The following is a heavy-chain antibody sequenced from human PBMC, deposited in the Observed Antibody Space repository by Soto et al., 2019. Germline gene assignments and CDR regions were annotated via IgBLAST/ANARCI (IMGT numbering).Heavy chain of an antibody. V-gene: IGHV4-30-2*01. CDR2: IYHSGST. CDR1: GGSISSGGYS. J-gene: IGHJ6*02. Sequence: QLQLQESGSGLVKPSQTLSLTCAVSGGSISSGGYSWSWIRQPPGKGLEWIGYIYHSGSTYYNPSLKSRVTISVDRSKNQFSLKLSSVTAADTAVYYCARGYNWNYVGYYGMDVWGQGTMVTVSS. D-gene: IGHD1-7*01. CDR3: ARGYNWNYVGYYGMDV.